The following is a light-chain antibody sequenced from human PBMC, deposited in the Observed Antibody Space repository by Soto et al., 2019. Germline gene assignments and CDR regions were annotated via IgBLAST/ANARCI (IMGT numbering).Light chain of an antibody. CDR2: HAS. CDR3: HQYNSYS. J-gene: IGKJ1*01. V-gene: IGKV1-5*01. CDR1: QSISNW. Sequence: IQMTQYLSTLPASIGERGTMSCRASQSISNWLAWYQQKPGTAPKLLIYHASTLESGVPSRFSGSGSGTEFTLTIRSLKPDDFATYYCHQYNSYSFGQGPKVDIK.